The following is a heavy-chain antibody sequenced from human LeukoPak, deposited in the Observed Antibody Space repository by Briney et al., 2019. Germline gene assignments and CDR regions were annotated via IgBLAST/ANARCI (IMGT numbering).Heavy chain of an antibody. V-gene: IGHV3-30*01. D-gene: IGHD6-13*01. Sequence: GGSLRLSCAASGFTFSSYAMHWVRQAPGKGLEWVAVISDDGSKKYYADSVKGRFSISRDSSENTVYLQMNSLRAEDTALYYCARRGGAAAGMGYYYYMDVWGKGTTVAVSS. J-gene: IGHJ6*03. CDR2: ISDDGSKK. CDR3: ARRGGAAAGMGYYYYMDV. CDR1: GFTFSSYA.